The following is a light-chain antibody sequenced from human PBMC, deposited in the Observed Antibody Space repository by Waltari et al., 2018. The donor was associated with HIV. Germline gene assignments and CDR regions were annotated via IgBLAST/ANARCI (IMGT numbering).Light chain of an antibody. J-gene: IGLJ3*02. CDR3: SSYTSSSTRV. CDR2: EVS. Sequence: QSALTQPASVPGSPGQSITISCTGTSSDVGGYNYVSWSQQHPGKAPKLMIYEVSHRPSGVSNRFSGSKSGNTASLTISGLQAEDEADYYCSSYTSSSTRVFGGGTKLTVL. V-gene: IGLV2-14*01. CDR1: SSDVGGYNY.